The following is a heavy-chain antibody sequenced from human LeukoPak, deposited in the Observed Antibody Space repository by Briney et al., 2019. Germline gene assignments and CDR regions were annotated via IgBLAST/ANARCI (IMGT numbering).Heavy chain of an antibody. CDR2: IIPIFGTA. D-gene: IGHD4-17*01. V-gene: IGHV1-69*13. CDR3: ATLTTTKTTSLYHFSS. Sequence: SVKVSCKASGGTFSSYAISWVRQAPGQGLGWMGGIIPIFGTANYAQKFQGRVTITADESTSTAYMDLSRLRSDDTAIYYCATLTTTKTTSLYHFSSWGQGTLVTVSS. J-gene: IGHJ4*02. CDR1: GGTFSSYA.